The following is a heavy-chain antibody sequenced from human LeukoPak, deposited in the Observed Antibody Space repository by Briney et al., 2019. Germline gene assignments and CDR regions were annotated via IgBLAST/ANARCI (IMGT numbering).Heavy chain of an antibody. D-gene: IGHD6-19*01. CDR3: ASHYGYSSGWYMIN. J-gene: IGHJ4*02. CDR1: GFTFSSYA. V-gene: IGHV3-30-3*01. Sequence: PGGSLRLSCAASGFTFSSYAMHWVRQAPGKGLEWVAVISYDGSNKYYADSVKGRFTISRDNSKNTLYLQMNSLRAEDTAVYYCASHYGYSSGWYMINWGQGTLVTVSS. CDR2: ISYDGSNK.